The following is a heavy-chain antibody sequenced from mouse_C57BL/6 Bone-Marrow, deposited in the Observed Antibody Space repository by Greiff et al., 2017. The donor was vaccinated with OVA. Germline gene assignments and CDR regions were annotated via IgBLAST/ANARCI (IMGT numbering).Heavy chain of an antibody. V-gene: IGHV1-80*01. Sequence: VQLQQSGAELVKPGASVKISCKASGYAFSSYWMNWVKQRPGKGLEWIGQIYPGDGDTNYNGKFKGKATLTADKSSSTAYMQLSSLTSEDSAVYVCARSDSNYVRWYFDVWGTGTTVTVSS. CDR1: GYAFSSYW. CDR3: ARSDSNYVRWYFDV. CDR2: IYPGDGDT. J-gene: IGHJ1*03. D-gene: IGHD2-5*01.